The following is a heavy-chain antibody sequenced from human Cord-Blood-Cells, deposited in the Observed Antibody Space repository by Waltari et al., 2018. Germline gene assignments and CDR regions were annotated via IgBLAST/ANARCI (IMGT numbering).Heavy chain of an antibody. CDR3: ARDPHIYSSSWFDY. D-gene: IGHD6-13*01. Sequence: QVQLVQPGAEVKKPGSSVKVSCKASGGTFSSYAISWVRQAPGQGLEWMGGSIPIFGTANYAQKFQGRVTITADESTSTAYMELSSLRSEDTAVYYCARDPHIYSSSWFDYWGQGTLVTVSS. CDR2: SIPIFGTA. CDR1: GGTFSSYA. V-gene: IGHV1-69*01. J-gene: IGHJ4*02.